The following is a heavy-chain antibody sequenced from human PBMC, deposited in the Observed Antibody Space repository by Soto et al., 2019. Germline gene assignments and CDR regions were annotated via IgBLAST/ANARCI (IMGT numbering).Heavy chain of an antibody. Sequence: SETLSLTCNVAGGFINSSPYYWGWVRQPPGKGLEWIGNVYYSGRAYYNPSLKSRVTISLDTSTNQFSLQLTSVIAADTAVYYCVTTWVGDGQVHTNAYFYLDFWGQGLQVTVSS. CDR2: VYYSGRA. V-gene: IGHV4-39*01. CDR3: VTTWVGDGQVHTNAYFYLDF. D-gene: IGHD3-16*01. CDR1: GGFINSSPYY. J-gene: IGHJ4*02.